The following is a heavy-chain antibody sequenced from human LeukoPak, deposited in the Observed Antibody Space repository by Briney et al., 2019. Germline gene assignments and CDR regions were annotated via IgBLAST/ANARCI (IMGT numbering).Heavy chain of an antibody. Sequence: PGGSLRLSCAASGFTFSNAWMHWVRQAPGKGLVWVSHIKSDGSSTSYADSVKGRFTISRDNAKNTLYLQMNSLRAEDTAVYYCARDRGYTQDYWGQGTLVTVSS. D-gene: IGHD5-12*01. CDR2: IKSDGSST. V-gene: IGHV3-74*01. CDR3: ARDRGYTQDY. J-gene: IGHJ4*02. CDR1: GFTFSNAW.